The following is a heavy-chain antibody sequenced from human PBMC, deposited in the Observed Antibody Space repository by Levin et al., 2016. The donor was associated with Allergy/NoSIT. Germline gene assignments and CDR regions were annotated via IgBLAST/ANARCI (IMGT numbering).Heavy chain of an antibody. CDR3: AKVQGGDDFWSGYAMGPVDY. V-gene: IGHV3-23*01. CDR2: ISGSGGST. Sequence: VRQAPGKGLEWVSAISGSGGSTYYADSVKGRFTISRDNSKNTLYLQMNSLRAEDTAVYYCAKVQGGDDFWSGYAMGPVDYWGQGTLVTVSS. J-gene: IGHJ4*02. D-gene: IGHD3-3*01.